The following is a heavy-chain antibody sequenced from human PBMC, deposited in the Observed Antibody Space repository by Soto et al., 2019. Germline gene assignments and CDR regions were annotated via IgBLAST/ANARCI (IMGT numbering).Heavy chain of an antibody. D-gene: IGHD2-2*01. Sequence: SETLSLTCTVSGGSISSSNWWSWVRQPPGKGLEWIGEISHSGSTNYNPSLKSRVTISVDKSKNQFSLNLSSVTAADTAVYYCARDRTGMRYCSSTSCPDNYGMDVWGQGTTVTVSS. CDR3: ARDRTGMRYCSSTSCPDNYGMDV. J-gene: IGHJ6*01. V-gene: IGHV4-4*02. CDR1: GGSISSSNW. CDR2: ISHSGST.